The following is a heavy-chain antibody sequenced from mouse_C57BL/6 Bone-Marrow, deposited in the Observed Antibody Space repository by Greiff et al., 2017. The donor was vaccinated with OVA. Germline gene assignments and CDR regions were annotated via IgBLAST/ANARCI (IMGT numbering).Heavy chain of an antibody. J-gene: IGHJ2*01. V-gene: IGHV5-4*01. CDR1: GFTFSSYA. Sequence: DVMLVESGGGLVKPGGSLKLSCAASGFTFSSYAMSWVRQTPEKRLEWVATISDGGSYTYCPDNVKGRFTISRDNAKNNLYLQMSHLKSEDTAMYYCARDYDGSFDYWGQGTTLTVSS. CDR2: ISDGGSYT. CDR3: ARDYDGSFDY. D-gene: IGHD2-3*01.